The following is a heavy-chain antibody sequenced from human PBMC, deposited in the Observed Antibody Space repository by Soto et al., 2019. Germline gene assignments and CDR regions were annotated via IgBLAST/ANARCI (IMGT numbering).Heavy chain of an antibody. Sequence: QVQLQESGPGLVKPSQTLSLTCTVSGASISSGGYYWTWIRQHPGKGLEWIGYSYYSGSTYYTPSRKRRATTSVDPAKSQFSLKLSSVTAAGTAVYYCARTVAPWGQGTLVTVSS. CDR3: ARTVAP. D-gene: IGHD2-15*01. J-gene: IGHJ5*02. CDR2: SYYSGST. V-gene: IGHV4-31*03. CDR1: GASISSGGYY.